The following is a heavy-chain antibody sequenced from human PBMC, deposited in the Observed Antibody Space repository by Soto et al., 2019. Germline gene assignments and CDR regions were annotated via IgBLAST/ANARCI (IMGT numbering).Heavy chain of an antibody. D-gene: IGHD3-22*01. CDR3: ARIRYYDSSGYYRIDAFDI. V-gene: IGHV2-70*01. CDR2: IDWDDDK. Sequence: SGPTLVNPTQTLTLTCTSSGFSLSTSGMCVSWIRQPPGKALEWLALIDWDDDKYYSTSLKTRLTISKDTSKNQVVLTMTNMDPVDTATYYCARIRYYDSSGYYRIDAFDIWGQGTMVTVSS. CDR1: GFSLSTSGMC. J-gene: IGHJ3*02.